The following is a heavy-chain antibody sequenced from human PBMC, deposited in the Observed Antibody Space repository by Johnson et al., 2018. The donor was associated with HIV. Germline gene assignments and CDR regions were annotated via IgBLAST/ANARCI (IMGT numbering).Heavy chain of an antibody. J-gene: IGHJ3*02. CDR2: LYSGGST. V-gene: IGHV3-66*01. D-gene: IGHD1-26*01. CDR3: ARGYSGSDDAFDI. Sequence: VQLVESGGGLVQPGGSLRLSCAASGFTVSSNYMNWVRQAPGKGLEWVSVLYSGGSTYYADFVKGRFTISRDNSKNTLYLQMNSLRAEDTAVYYCARGYSGSDDAFDIWGQGTMVTVSS. CDR1: GFTVSSNY.